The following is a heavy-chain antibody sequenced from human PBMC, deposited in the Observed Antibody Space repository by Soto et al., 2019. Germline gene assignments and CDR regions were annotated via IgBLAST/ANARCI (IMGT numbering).Heavy chain of an antibody. CDR3: ARGPLSPWP. V-gene: IGHV4-59*01. Sequence: SETLSLTCTVSGGSISSYYWSWIRQPPGKGLEWIGYIYYSGSTNYNPSLKSRVTISVDTSKNQFSLKLSSVTAADTAVYYCARGPLSPWPWGQGTRVTVSS. CDR1: GGSISSYY. J-gene: IGHJ5*02. CDR2: IYYSGST.